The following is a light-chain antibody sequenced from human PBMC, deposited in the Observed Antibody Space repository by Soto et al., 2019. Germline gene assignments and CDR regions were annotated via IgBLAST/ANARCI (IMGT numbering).Light chain of an antibody. CDR1: SSNIGRNT. CDR3: AAWDDGLNGSV. CDR2: NNN. Sequence: HSVLTQPPSASWTPGQRVTISCSGSSSNIGRNTVNWYQQVPGTAPKLLIYNNNQRPSGVPDRFSGSKSGTSASLAIIGLQSEDEADYYCAAWDDGLNGSVFGAGTKVTVL. J-gene: IGLJ1*01. V-gene: IGLV1-44*01.